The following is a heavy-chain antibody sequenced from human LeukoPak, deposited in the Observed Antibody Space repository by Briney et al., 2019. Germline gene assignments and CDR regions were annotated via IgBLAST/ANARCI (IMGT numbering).Heavy chain of an antibody. CDR3: ARDNVAYYDSSGYLNNWFDP. V-gene: IGHV4-34*01. Sequence: SETLSLTCAVYGGSFSGYYWSWIRQPPGKGLEWIGEINHSGSTNYNPSLKSRVTISVGTSKNQFSLKLSSVTAADTAVYYCARDNVAYYDSSGYLNNWFDPWGQGTLVTVSS. J-gene: IGHJ5*02. CDR2: INHSGST. CDR1: GGSFSGYY. D-gene: IGHD3-22*01.